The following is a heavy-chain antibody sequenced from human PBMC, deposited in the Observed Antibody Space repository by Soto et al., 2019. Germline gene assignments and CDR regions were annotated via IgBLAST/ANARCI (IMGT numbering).Heavy chain of an antibody. CDR2: AYYSEST. CDR3: PRHRNRKVDY. V-gene: IGHV4-39*01. J-gene: IGHJ4*02. Sequence: SETLSLTCTVSGDSIGISTYQWVWIRQPPGRGLEWIGSAYYSESTYYNPSLKSRVTIPVDTSKNQFSLKVNSVTAADTAVYYCPRHRNRKVDYCGQGTLVTVSS. CDR1: GDSIGISTYQ. D-gene: IGHD1-1*01.